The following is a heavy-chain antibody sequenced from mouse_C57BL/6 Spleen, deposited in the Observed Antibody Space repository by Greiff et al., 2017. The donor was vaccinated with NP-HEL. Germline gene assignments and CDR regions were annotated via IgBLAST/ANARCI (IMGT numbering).Heavy chain of an antibody. J-gene: IGHJ4*01. D-gene: IGHD1-1*01. CDR3: AKGLTTVVAPMDY. CDR2: IWRGGST. Sequence: VKLMESGPGLVQPSQSLSITCTVSGFSLTSYGVHWVRQSPGKGLEWLGVIWRGGSTDYNAAFMSRLSITKDNSKSQVFFKMNSLQADDTAIYYCAKGLTTVVAPMDYWGQGTSVTVSS. CDR1: GFSLTSYG. V-gene: IGHV2-5*01.